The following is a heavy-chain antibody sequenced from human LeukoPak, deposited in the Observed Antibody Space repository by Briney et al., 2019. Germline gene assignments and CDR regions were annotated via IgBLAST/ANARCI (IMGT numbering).Heavy chain of an antibody. CDR2: IHTSGST. J-gene: IGHJ4*02. Sequence: PSETLSLTCTVSGGSISSGSYYWSWIRQPAGKGLEWIGRIHTSGSTNYNPSLKSRVTISVDTSKNQFSLKLSSVTAADTAVYYCARGAPIVPYYFDYWGQGTLVTVSS. CDR3: ARGAPIVPYYFDY. V-gene: IGHV4-61*02. D-gene: IGHD1-26*01. CDR1: GGSISSGSYY.